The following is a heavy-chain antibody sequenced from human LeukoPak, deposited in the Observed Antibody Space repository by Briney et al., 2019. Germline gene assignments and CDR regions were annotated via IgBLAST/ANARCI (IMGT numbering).Heavy chain of an antibody. J-gene: IGHJ6*02. V-gene: IGHV1-2*02. D-gene: IGHD2-8*01. CDR3: ARDRIVLMVYAIQDYYYYGMDV. Sequence: ASVKVSCKASGYTFTGYYMHWVRQAPGQGLEWMGWINPNSGGTNYAQKFQGRVTMTRDTAISTAYMELSRLRSDDTAVYYCARDRIVLMVYAIQDYYYYGMDVWGQGTTVTVSS. CDR2: INPNSGGT. CDR1: GYTFTGYY.